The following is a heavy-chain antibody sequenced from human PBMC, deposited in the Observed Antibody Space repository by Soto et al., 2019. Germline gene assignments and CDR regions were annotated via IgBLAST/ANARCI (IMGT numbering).Heavy chain of an antibody. CDR3: ASRIRSYFDY. D-gene: IGHD3-16*01. Sequence: PSVTYTVSGCSTSSDNYWSWIRQHPGKGLEWIGYIYYSGSTYYNPSLKSRVTISVDTSKNQFSLKLSSVTAADTAVYYCASRIRSYFDYWGQGTLVTV. J-gene: IGHJ4*02. CDR1: GCSTSSDNY. V-gene: IGHV4-31*03. CDR2: IYYSGST.